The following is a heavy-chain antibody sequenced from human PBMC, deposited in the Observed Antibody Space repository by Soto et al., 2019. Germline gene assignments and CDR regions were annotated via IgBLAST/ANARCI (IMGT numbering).Heavy chain of an antibody. D-gene: IGHD2-2*01. CDR3: AKDGPPFNSLQLALDY. Sequence: PGGSLRLSCAASGFTFSSYGMHWVRQAPGKGLEWVAVISYDGSNKYYADSVKGRFTISRDNSKNTLYLQMNSLRAEDTAVYYCAKDGPPFNSLQLALDYWGQGTLVTVSS. CDR1: GFTFSSYG. CDR2: ISYDGSNK. V-gene: IGHV3-30*18. J-gene: IGHJ4*02.